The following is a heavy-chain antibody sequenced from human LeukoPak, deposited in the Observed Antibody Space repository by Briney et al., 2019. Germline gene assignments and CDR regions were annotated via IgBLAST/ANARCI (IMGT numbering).Heavy chain of an antibody. Sequence: SETLSLTCTVSGGSISSYYWSWIRQPPGKGLEWIGYIYYSGSTNYNPSLKSRVTISVDTSKNQFSLKLSSVTAADTAVYYCARGRDMVRGVIIHHWFDPWGQGTLVTVSS. CDR2: IYYSGST. J-gene: IGHJ5*02. CDR3: ARGRDMVRGVIIHHWFDP. CDR1: GGSISSYY. D-gene: IGHD3-10*01. V-gene: IGHV4-59*12.